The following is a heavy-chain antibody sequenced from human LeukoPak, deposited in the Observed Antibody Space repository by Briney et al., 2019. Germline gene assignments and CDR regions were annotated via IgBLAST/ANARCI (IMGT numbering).Heavy chain of an antibody. CDR2: IYSDGTT. V-gene: IGHV3-53*01. D-gene: IGHD4-17*01. J-gene: IGHJ4*02. CDR1: GFSVSRNY. CDR3: ARDFGDSERGFDY. Sequence: PGGSLRLSCAVSGFSVSRNYMSWVRQAPGKGLEWVSLIYSDGTTYYADSVKGRFTISKDNSKNTLYLQMNSLRGEDTAIYYCARDFGDSERGFDYWGSGNPGHRLL.